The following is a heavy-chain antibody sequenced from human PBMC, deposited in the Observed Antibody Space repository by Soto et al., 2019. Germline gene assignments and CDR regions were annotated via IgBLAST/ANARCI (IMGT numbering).Heavy chain of an antibody. J-gene: IGHJ4*02. CDR3: ARGSYYQDSRGYYHS. D-gene: IGHD3-22*01. Sequence: QVQLQESGPGLVKPSQTLSLTCTVSGGSISSGDYYWSWIRQPPGKGLEWIGYIYYSGSTYYNPSLKRRVTISVDPSNTQFSLKLSSVTAADTAVYYCARGSYYQDSRGYYHSWGQGTLVTVSS. CDR2: IYYSGST. CDR1: GGSISSGDYY. V-gene: IGHV4-30-4*01.